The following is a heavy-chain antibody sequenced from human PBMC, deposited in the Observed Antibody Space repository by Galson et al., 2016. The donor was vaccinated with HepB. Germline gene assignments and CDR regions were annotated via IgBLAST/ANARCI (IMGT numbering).Heavy chain of an antibody. Sequence: SLRLSCAASGFTFSNYAMTWVRQAPGKGLEWVSAISGSGGSIYYADSVKGRFTIPRDNSKNTFYLQMNSLRAEDTASYYCAKGGGSTWYISPHFVDPWGQGTLVTVSS. D-gene: IGHD6-13*01. V-gene: IGHV3-23*01. CDR2: ISGSGGSI. J-gene: IGHJ5*02. CDR1: GFTFSNYA. CDR3: AKGGGSTWYISPHFVDP.